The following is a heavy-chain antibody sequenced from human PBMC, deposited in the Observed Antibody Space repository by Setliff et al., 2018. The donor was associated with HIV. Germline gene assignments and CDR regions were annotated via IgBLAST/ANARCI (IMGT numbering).Heavy chain of an antibody. V-gene: IGHV4-39*07. Sequence: TLSLTCTVSGGSISSSSYYWGWIRQPPGKGLEWIGSIYYSGSTYYNPSLKSRVTISVDTSKNQFSLKLSSVTAADTAVYYCARDYCGGDCYFPYYYYGMDVWGQGTTVTVS. CDR2: IYYSGST. D-gene: IGHD2-21*02. CDR1: GGSISSSSYY. J-gene: IGHJ6*02. CDR3: ARDYCGGDCYFPYYYYGMDV.